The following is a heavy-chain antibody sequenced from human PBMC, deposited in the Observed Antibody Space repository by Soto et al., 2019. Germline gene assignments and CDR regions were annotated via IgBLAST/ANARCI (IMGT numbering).Heavy chain of an antibody. CDR3: ARGDCDILTGYYPRTYYFDY. CDR2: ISAYNGNT. V-gene: IGHV1-18*01. Sequence: ASVKVSCKASGYTFTSYGISWVRQAPGQGLEWMGWISAYNGNTNYAQKLQGRVTITTDTSTSTAYTERRSLRSDDTAVYYCARGDCDILTGYYPRTYYFDYWGQGTLVTVSS. CDR1: GYTFTSYG. J-gene: IGHJ4*02. D-gene: IGHD3-9*01.